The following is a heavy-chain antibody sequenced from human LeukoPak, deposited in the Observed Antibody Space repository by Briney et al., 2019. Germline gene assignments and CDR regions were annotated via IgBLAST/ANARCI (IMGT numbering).Heavy chain of an antibody. CDR2: ISSSSGSTI. CDR3: ASAKYDEGFDY. J-gene: IGHJ4*02. CDR1: GFTFSSYG. D-gene: IGHD3-16*01. V-gene: IGHV3-48*04. Sequence: GGSLRLSCAASGFTFSSYGMSWVRQAPGEGLEWVSSISSSSGSTIYYADSLKGRFTIPRDNAKNSLYLQMNSLRAEDTAVYYCASAKYDEGFDYWGQGTLVTVSS.